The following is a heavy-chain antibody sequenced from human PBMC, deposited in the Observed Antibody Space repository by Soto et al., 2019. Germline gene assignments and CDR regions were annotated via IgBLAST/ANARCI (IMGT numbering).Heavy chain of an antibody. CDR2: ISSTGETT. CDR1: GFTFSTYS. J-gene: IGHJ4*02. CDR3: ARDVRVPDY. V-gene: IGHV3-48*01. Sequence: EVQLVESGGGLVPPGGSLRLSCAASGFTFSTYSMNWVRQAPGKGLEWVSFISSTGETTYYADSVKGRLTISRDKAKNSLSLQMNSLPAEDTAVYYCARDVRVPDYWGQGTLVTVSS. D-gene: IGHD2-2*01.